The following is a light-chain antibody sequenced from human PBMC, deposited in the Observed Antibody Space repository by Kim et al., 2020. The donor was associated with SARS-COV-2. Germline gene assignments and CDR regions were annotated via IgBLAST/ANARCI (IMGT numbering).Light chain of an antibody. CDR1: QDISNY. CDR2: DAS. V-gene: IGKV1-33*01. Sequence: ASVGDRLTITCRASQDISNYLDWYQQKPGRAPKLLIYDASNLETGVPSRCSGSGSGTEFTFTISSLQPEDIATYYCQQYDTLPITFGRGTRLEIK. J-gene: IGKJ5*01. CDR3: QQYDTLPIT.